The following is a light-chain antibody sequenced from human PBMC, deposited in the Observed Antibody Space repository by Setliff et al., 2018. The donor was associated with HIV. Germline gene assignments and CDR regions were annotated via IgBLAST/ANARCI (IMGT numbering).Light chain of an antibody. CDR1: NIGSKS. CDR2: DDN. CDR3: QVWDSSSDHHV. Sequence: SYELTQPPSVSVAPGKTARITCGGNNIGSKSVHWYQQKPGQAPVLVVYDDNDQPSGIPERFSGSNSGNTATLTIGRVEAGDEADYYCQVWDSSSDHHVFGTGTKV. J-gene: IGLJ1*01. V-gene: IGLV3-21*03.